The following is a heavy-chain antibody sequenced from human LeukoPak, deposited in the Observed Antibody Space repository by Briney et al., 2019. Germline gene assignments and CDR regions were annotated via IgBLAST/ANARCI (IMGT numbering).Heavy chain of an antibody. CDR3: ARSLLAVAGYYYYGMDV. J-gene: IGHJ6*02. V-gene: IGHV5-51*01. CDR1: GYSFTSYW. Sequence: GESLKTSCKGSGYSFTSYWLGLVRQMPGKGPEWMGIIYPGDSDTRYSPSFQGQVTISADKSISTAYLQWSSLKASDTAMYYCARSLLAVAGYYYYGMDVWGQGTTVTVSS. D-gene: IGHD6-19*01. CDR2: IYPGDSDT.